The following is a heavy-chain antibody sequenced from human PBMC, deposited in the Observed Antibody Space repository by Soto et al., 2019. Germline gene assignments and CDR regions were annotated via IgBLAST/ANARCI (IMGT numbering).Heavy chain of an antibody. D-gene: IGHD2-2*02. J-gene: IGHJ3*02. V-gene: IGHV1-8*01. CDR2: MNPNSGNT. Sequence: ASVKVSCKASGYTFTSYDINWVRQATGQGLEWMGWMNPNSGNTGYAQKFQGRVTMTRNTSISTAYMELSSPRSEDTAVYYCARRVSIPYCSSTSCHRGNAFDIWGQGTMVTVSS. CDR1: GYTFTSYD. CDR3: ARRVSIPYCSSTSCHRGNAFDI.